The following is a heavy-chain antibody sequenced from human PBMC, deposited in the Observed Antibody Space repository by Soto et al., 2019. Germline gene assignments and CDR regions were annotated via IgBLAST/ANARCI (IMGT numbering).Heavy chain of an antibody. CDR1: GGSINSYW. CDR3: ARDTGSYAYGEGY. CDR2: VYSSGTT. D-gene: IGHD3-10*01. V-gene: IGHV4-4*07. Sequence: SETLSLTYSVSGGSINSYWWSWIRQPAGKGLEWIGRVYSSGTTDYNPSLNSRATLSVETSKNQFSLKLSSVTAADTAVYYCARDTGSYAYGEGYCGQGIQVTVSS. J-gene: IGHJ4*02.